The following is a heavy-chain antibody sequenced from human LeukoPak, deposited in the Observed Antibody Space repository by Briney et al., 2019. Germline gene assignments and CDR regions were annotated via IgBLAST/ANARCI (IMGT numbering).Heavy chain of an antibody. V-gene: IGHV3-23*01. CDR2: ISGSAVGT. J-gene: IGHJ5*02. Sequence: GGSMRLSCAASGFTFSDYAMNWVRQAPGKGLEWVSGISGSAVGTYYADSVKGRFTISRDNSKNTLYLQMNSLRAEDTAVYYFAKGPIAAAAWFDPWGQGTLVTVSS. D-gene: IGHD6-13*01. CDR1: GFTFSDYA. CDR3: AKGPIAAAAWFDP.